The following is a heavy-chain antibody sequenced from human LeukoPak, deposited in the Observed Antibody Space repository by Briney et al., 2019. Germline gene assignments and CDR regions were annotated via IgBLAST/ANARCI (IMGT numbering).Heavy chain of an antibody. CDR3: AKDHCSSSSCYADAFDI. V-gene: IGHV3-23*01. Sequence: GGSLRLSCAASGFTFNSYAMNWVRQAPGKGLEWVSVISGSGAYTDYADSVKGRFTISRDNSRDTLYLQMNCLRAEDKAVYYCAKDHCSSSSCYADAFDIWGQGTMVTVSS. D-gene: IGHD2-2*01. CDR2: ISGSGAYT. CDR1: GFTFNSYA. J-gene: IGHJ3*02.